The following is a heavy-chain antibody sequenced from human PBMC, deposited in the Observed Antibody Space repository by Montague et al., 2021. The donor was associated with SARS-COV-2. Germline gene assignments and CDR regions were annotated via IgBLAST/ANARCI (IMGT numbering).Heavy chain of an antibody. CDR1: VSWYSGAY. Sequence: SETLSLTCSRLVSWYSGAYRKSIRLTPSHDLNWYAGISDSKTTKYNPSLKSRVTISVDTSKNQFSLDLTSVTVADTAVYYCARGAPGYWGQGTLVTVSS. V-gene: IGHV4-34*01. CDR2: ISDSKTT. CDR3: ARGAPGY. J-gene: IGHJ4*02.